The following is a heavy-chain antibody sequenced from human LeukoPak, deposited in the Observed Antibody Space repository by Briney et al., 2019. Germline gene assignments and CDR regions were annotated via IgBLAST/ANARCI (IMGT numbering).Heavy chain of an antibody. Sequence: ASVKVSCKASGYXFTGYYIHWVRQAPGQGREWMGWINPNTGVTNYAQKFQGRVTLTRDTSIIAAYMELTRLRSDDTAMYYCARDRTTVTTGYYGMDVWGQGTTLTVSS. CDR3: ARDRTTVTTGYYGMDV. D-gene: IGHD4-17*01. J-gene: IGHJ6*02. CDR1: GYXFTGYY. V-gene: IGHV1-2*02. CDR2: INPNTGVT.